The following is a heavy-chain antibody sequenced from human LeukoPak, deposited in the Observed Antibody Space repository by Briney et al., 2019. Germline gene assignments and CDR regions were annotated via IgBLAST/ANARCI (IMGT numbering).Heavy chain of an antibody. CDR3: AREVYCSGGSCYSGWFDP. V-gene: IGHV4-39*02. Sequence: PSETLSLTCTVSGGSISSSSYYWGWIRQPPGKGLEWIGGIYYSGSTYYNPSLKSRVTISVDTSKNQFSLKLSSVTAADTAVYYYAREVYCSGGSCYSGWFDPWGQGTLATVSS. CDR1: GGSISSSSYY. D-gene: IGHD2-15*01. CDR2: IYYSGST. J-gene: IGHJ5*02.